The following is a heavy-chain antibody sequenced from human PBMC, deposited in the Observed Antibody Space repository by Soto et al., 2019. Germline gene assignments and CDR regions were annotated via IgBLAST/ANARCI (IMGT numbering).Heavy chain of an antibody. D-gene: IGHD2-8*01. Sequence: QVQLQESGPGLVKPSQTLSVTCTVSGGCVSSDDYSWSWIRQHPGKGLEWIGYIRDSGSTYYNPSLEGRLTISVDTSKNQFSLRLRSVTAADTAVYYCARAMANYFDYWGQGTLVTASS. V-gene: IGHV4-31*03. CDR1: GGCVSSDDYS. CDR3: ARAMANYFDY. J-gene: IGHJ4*02. CDR2: IRDSGST.